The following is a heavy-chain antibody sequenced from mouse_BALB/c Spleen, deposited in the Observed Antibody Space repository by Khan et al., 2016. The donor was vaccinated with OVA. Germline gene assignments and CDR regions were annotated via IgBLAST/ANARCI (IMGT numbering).Heavy chain of an antibody. Sequence: VQLQESGAELVRPGTSVKMSCKADGYTFTNYWIGWVKQRPGHGLEWIGDIFPGRNYTNYNEKFKDKATLTADTSSSTVYMQLSSLTSEDSAIYYCAKDGNYFAYWGQGTLFTVSA. CDR2: IFPGRNYT. CDR3: AKDGNYFAY. CDR1: GYTFTNYW. D-gene: IGHD2-1*01. V-gene: IGHV1-63*02. J-gene: IGHJ3*01.